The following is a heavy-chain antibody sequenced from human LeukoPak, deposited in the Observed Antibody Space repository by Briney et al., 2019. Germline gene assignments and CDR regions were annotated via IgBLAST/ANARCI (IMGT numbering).Heavy chain of an antibody. D-gene: IGHD3-9*01. CDR2: ISDSSGTI. V-gene: IGHV3-48*02. Sequence: PGGSLRLSCVASGFTFRTYGMNWVRQAPGKGLEWVSYISDSSGTIYYADSVKGRFTISRDNAKNSLYLQMNSLRDEDTAVYYCAQHDIGFDYWGQGTLVTVSS. CDR1: GFTFRTYG. J-gene: IGHJ4*02. CDR3: AQHDIGFDY.